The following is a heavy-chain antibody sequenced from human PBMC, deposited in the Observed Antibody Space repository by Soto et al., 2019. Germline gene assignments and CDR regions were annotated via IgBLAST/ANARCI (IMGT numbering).Heavy chain of an antibody. CDR3: ASRDYGETNAFDI. D-gene: IGHD4-17*01. V-gene: IGHV3-33*01. CDR2: IWYDGSNK. J-gene: IGHJ3*02. Sequence: GGSLRLSCAASGFTFSSYGMHWVRQAPGKGLEWVAVIWYDGSNKYYADSVKGRFTISRDNSKNTLYLQMNSLRAEDTAVYYCASRDYGETNAFDIWGQGTTVTVSS. CDR1: GFTFSSYG.